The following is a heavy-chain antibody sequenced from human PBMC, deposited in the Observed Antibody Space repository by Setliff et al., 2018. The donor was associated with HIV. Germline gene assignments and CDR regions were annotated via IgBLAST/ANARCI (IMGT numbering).Heavy chain of an antibody. Sequence: HPGGSLRLSCAASGFTFSDYAMTWVRQPPGKGLEWVSAISDSGGATENADSVKGRFTISRDNSKKMLYLQMNSLRAEDTAVYFCARPTNIDTLYYGSQSFYMYYYGMDVWGQGTTVTVSS. V-gene: IGHV3-23*01. CDR1: GFTFSDYA. CDR3: ARPTNIDTLYYGSQSFYMYYYGMDV. CDR2: ISDSGGAT. D-gene: IGHD3-10*01. J-gene: IGHJ6*02.